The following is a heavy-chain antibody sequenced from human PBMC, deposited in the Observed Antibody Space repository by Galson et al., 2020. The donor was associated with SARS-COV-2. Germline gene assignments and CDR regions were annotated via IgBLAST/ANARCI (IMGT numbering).Heavy chain of an antibody. J-gene: IGHJ4*02. CDR2: IDYSGIT. CDR3: ARWHIDMATITVHYFDS. D-gene: IGHD5-12*01. V-gene: IGHV4-39*01. CDR1: GASMNSINYY. Sequence: SETLSLTCTVSGASMNSINYYWAWVRQPPGMGLEWIGSIDYSGITSYNPSLESRVTISVDTSKNQFSLKLRSVTATDTATYYCARWHIDMATITVHYFDSWGQGTLVTVSS.